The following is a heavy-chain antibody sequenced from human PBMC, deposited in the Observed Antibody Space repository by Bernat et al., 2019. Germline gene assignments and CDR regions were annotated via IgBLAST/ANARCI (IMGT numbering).Heavy chain of an antibody. CDR3: ARSGGVEYGDYYFDY. CDR2: INPNSGGT. J-gene: IGHJ4*02. CDR1: GYTFTGYY. V-gene: IGHV1-2*04. D-gene: IGHD4-17*01. Sequence: QVQLVQSGAEVKKPGASVKVSCKASGYTFTGYYMHWVRQAPGQGLEWMGWINPNSGGTNYAQKFQGWVTMTRDTSISTAYMELSRLRSDDTAVYYCARSGGVEYGDYYFDYWGQGTLVTVSS.